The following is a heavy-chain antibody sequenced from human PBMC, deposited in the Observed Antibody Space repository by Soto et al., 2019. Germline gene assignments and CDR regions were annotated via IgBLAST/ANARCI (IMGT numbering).Heavy chain of an antibody. CDR3: TTEKDYYDTPGWFDP. Sequence: GGSLRLSXAASGFTFSNAWMSWVRQAPGKGLEWVGRIKSKTDGGTTDYAAPVKGRFTISRDDSKNTLYLQMNSLKTEDTAVYYCTTEKDYYDTPGWFDPWGQGTLVTVSS. CDR1: GFTFSNAW. D-gene: IGHD3-22*01. CDR2: IKSKTDGGTT. V-gene: IGHV3-15*01. J-gene: IGHJ5*02.